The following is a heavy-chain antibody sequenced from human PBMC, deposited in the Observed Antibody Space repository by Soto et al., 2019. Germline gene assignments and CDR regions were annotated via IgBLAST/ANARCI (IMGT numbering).Heavy chain of an antibody. V-gene: IGHV3-30*18. CDR3: AKELGYGEYYFDY. CDR2: ISYDGSNK. CDR1: GFTFSSYG. D-gene: IGHD5-12*01. J-gene: IGHJ4*02. Sequence: QVQLVESGGGVVQPGRSLRLSCAASGFTFSSYGMHWVRQAPGKGLEWVAVISYDGSNKYYADSVKGRFTISRDNSKNTLYLQMNSLRAEDMAVYYCAKELGYGEYYFDYWGQGTLVTVSS.